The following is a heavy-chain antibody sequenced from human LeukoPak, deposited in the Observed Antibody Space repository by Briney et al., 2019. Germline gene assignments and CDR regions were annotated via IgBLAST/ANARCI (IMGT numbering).Heavy chain of an antibody. V-gene: IGHV3-21*01. CDR2: ISSSSSHI. CDR3: ARVTVPAASAFDF. Sequence: GGSLGLSCAASGFTFSSYSMNWVRQAPGKGLEWVSSISSSSSHISYADSVKGRVTISRDNSKNSLYLQMNSLRAEDTAVYYCARVTVPAASAFDFWGQGTLVTVSS. J-gene: IGHJ4*02. CDR1: GFTFSSYS. D-gene: IGHD2-2*01.